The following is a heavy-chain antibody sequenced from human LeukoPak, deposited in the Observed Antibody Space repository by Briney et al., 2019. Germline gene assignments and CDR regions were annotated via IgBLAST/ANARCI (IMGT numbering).Heavy chain of an antibody. V-gene: IGHV4-59*08. Sequence: SETLSLTCTVSGGSIRGYYWSWIRQPPGKGLEWIGYIYYSGSTNYNPSLKSRVTISVDTSKNQFSLKLSSVTAADTAVYYCARGSPVVVVAATQRRGAFDIWGQGTMVTVSS. CDR1: GGSIRGYY. D-gene: IGHD2-15*01. J-gene: IGHJ3*02. CDR2: IYYSGST. CDR3: ARGSPVVVVAATQRRGAFDI.